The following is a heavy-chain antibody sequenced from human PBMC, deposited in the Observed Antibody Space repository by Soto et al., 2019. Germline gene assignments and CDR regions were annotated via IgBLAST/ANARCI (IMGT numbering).Heavy chain of an antibody. CDR3: ARGGISHWAYFYYMDV. J-gene: IGHJ6*03. CDR2: INHLGSI. Sequence: LETQYLTRVVTGGSLSDYFWSWIRQPPGMALEWIGEINHLGSINYNPSLKSRVTMSVDTSKNQFSLTLNSVTAADTATYYCARGGISHWAYFYYMDVWDRGTTVTVSS. D-gene: IGHD2-21*01. V-gene: IGHV4-34*01. CDR1: GGSLSDYF.